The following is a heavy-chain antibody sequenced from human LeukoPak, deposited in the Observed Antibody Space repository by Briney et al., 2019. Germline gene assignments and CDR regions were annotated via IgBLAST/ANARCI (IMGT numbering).Heavy chain of an antibody. CDR2: ISSGSTI. D-gene: IGHD2-2*01. J-gene: IGHJ6*04. V-gene: IGHV3-48*03. CDR1: GFTFSSYE. CDR3: ARDMLGPGDCSSTSCPERDYYYYYGMDV. Sequence: PGGSLRLSCAASGFTFSSYEMNWVRQAPGKGLEWVSYISSGSTIYYADSVKGRFTISRDNAKNSLYLQMNSLRAEDTAVYYCARDMLGPGDCSSTSCPERDYYYYYGMDVWGKGTTVTVSS.